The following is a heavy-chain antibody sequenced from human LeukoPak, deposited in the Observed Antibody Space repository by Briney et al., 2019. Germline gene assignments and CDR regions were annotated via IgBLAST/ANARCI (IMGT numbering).Heavy chain of an antibody. CDR1: GGSFSGYY. CDR2: INHSGST. J-gene: IGHJ4*02. D-gene: IGHD6-6*01. V-gene: IGHV4-34*01. CDR3: AGSIAAYYFDF. Sequence: SGTLSLTCAVYGGSFSGYYWSWIRQPPGKGLEWIGEINHSGSTNYNPSLKSRVTISVDTSKNQFSLRLNSVAAADTALYYCAGSIAAYYFDFWGQGTLVTVSS.